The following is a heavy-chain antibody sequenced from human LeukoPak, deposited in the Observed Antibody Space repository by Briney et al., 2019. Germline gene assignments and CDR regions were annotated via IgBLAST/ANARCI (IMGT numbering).Heavy chain of an antibody. D-gene: IGHD3-10*01. CDR3: ARHAEVRGVIGY. CDR2: IYYSGST. CDR1: GGSISSYY. V-gene: IGHV4-59*08. J-gene: IGHJ4*02. Sequence: SETLSLTCTVSGGSISSYYWSWIRQPPGKGLEWIGYIYYSGSTNYNPSLKSRVTISVDTSKNQFSLKLSSVTAADTAVYYCARHAEVRGVIGYWGQGTLATVSS.